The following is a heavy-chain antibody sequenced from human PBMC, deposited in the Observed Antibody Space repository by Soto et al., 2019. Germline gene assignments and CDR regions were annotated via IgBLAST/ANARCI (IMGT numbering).Heavy chain of an antibody. V-gene: IGHV3-23*01. CDR1: GFTFSSYA. CDR2: ISGSGGST. Sequence: GGSLRLSCAAPGFTFSSYAMSWVRQAPGKGLEWASAISGSGGSTYYADSVKGRFTISRDNSKNTLYLQMNSLRAEDTAVYYCAKDSITMVRGVIRAIDYYYYGMDVWGQGTTVTVSS. D-gene: IGHD3-10*01. J-gene: IGHJ6*02. CDR3: AKDSITMVRGVIRAIDYYYYGMDV.